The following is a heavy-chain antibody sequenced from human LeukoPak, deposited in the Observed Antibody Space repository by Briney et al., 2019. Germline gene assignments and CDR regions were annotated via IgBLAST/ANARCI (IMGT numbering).Heavy chain of an antibody. CDR3: ASGARYNWNDGNLGY. D-gene: IGHD1-20*01. V-gene: IGHV1-69*13. CDR2: IIPIFGTA. CDR1: GGTFSSYA. Sequence: SVKVSCKASGGTFSSYAISWVRQAPGQGLEWMGRIIPIFGTANYAQKFQGRVTITADESTSTDYMELSSLRSEDTAVYYCASGARYNWNDGNLGYWGQGTLVTVSS. J-gene: IGHJ4*02.